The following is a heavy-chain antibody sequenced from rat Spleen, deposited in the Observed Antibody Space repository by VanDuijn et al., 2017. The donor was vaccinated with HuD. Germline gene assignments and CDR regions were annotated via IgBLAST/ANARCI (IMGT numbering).Heavy chain of an antibody. CDR2: ISDSGLST. CDR1: GFTFSNYG. CDR3: ASHRHYSVYVMDA. V-gene: IGHV5-29*01. J-gene: IGHJ4*01. Sequence: EVQLLESGGGLVQPGRSLKLSCAASGFTFSNYGMAWVRQAPTRGLEWVASISDSGLSTYYRDSVRGRFTISRDNAKSTLYLQMDSLRSEDTATYHCASHRHYSVYVMDAWGQGASVTVSS. D-gene: IGHD1-1*01.